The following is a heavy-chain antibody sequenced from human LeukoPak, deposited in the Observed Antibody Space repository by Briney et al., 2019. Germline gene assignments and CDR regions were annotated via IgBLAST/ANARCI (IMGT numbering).Heavy chain of an antibody. CDR3: ARVARYGSIGYYSYCMDV. V-gene: IGHV4-39*07. CDR1: GDSITSTSYF. J-gene: IGHJ6*03. Sequence: PSETLSLTCTVSGDSITSTSYFWGWIRQPPGKGLEWIGSIYYSGSTYYNPSLKSRVTISLDTAKNQFSLKLSSVTAAGTAVYYCARVARYGSIGYYSYCMDVWGKGTTVTVSS. CDR2: IYYSGST. D-gene: IGHD3-22*01.